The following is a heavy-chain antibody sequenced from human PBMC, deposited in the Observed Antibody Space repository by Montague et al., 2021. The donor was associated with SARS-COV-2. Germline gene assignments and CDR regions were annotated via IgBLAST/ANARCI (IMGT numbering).Heavy chain of an antibody. CDR3: ARTTSDLLHGYLFGIDF. J-gene: IGHJ4*02. D-gene: IGHD5-24*01. CDR1: GFSLSTSGMC. V-gene: IGHV2-70*01. CDR2: IDWDDDK. Sequence: PELVKPTQTLTLTCTFSGFSLSTSGMCVSWIRQPPGKALEWLALIDWDDDKYYSTSLKTRLTISKDTSKNQVVLTMTNMDPVDTATYYCARTTSDLLHGYLFGIDFWGQGTTVTVSS.